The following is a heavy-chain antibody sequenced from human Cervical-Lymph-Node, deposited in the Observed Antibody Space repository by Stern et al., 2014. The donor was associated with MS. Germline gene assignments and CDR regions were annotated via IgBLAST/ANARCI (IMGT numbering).Heavy chain of an antibody. Sequence: QVQLVQSGGGVVRPGRSLRLSCAASGFTFSSYGMHWVRPAPATGLQWVAFISYDGSNEYYADSVKGRFTISRDNSNNTLYLQTNSIREEDTAVYYCARGVYDIWGQGTLVTVSS. CDR3: ARGVYDI. V-gene: IGHV3-30*03. CDR2: ISYDGSNE. D-gene: IGHD3-22*01. CDR1: GFTFSSYG. J-gene: IGHJ4*02.